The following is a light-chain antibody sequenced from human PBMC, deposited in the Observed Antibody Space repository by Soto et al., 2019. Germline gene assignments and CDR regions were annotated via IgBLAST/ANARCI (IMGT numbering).Light chain of an antibody. V-gene: IGKV1-5*03. CDR2: KAP. J-gene: IGKJ1*01. CDR1: QSISSW. CDR3: QQYNSYWT. Sequence: DIQMTQSPSTLSASVGDRVTITCRASQSISSWLAWYQQKPGKAPNLLIYKAPSLEGGVPSRFSGSGSGTEFTLTISSLQPDDFATYYCQQYNSYWTFGQGTKVDIK.